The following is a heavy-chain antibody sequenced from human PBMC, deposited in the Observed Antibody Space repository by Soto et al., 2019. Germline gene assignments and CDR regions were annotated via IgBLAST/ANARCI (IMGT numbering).Heavy chain of an antibody. CDR2: INHSGTT. J-gene: IGHJ6*02. D-gene: IGHD2-21*02. CDR1: GGSFSGFY. Sequence: SETLSLTCAVSGGSFSGFYWTWIRQPPGEGLEWIGEINHSGTTNFNPSLRSRLTISLDSSKKHFSLKLTSMTAADAAVYYCERPDSTLVTSYGLDVWGQGTTVTVYS. CDR3: ERPDSTLVTSYGLDV. V-gene: IGHV4-34*01.